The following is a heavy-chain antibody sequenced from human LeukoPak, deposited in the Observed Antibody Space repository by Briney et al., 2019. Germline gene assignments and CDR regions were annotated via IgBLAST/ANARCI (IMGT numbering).Heavy chain of an antibody. V-gene: IGHV3-20*04. CDR1: GFTFDDYG. CDR3: AKARGLIGGAFDI. CDR2: INWNGGST. D-gene: IGHD3-22*01. J-gene: IGHJ3*02. Sequence: GGSLRLSCAASGFTFDDYGMSWVRQAPGKGLEWVSGINWNGGSTGYADSVKGRFTISRDNSKNSLYLQMNSLRTEDTALYYCAKARGLIGGAFDIWGQGTMVTVSS.